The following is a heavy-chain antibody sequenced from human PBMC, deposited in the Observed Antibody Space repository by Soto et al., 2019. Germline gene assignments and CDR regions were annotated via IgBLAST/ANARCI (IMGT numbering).Heavy chain of an antibody. CDR1: GFTFSSYG. CDR3: AKDRTPTFMVRGKIKRFDY. Sequence: PGGSLRLSCAASGFTFSSYGMHWVRQAPGKGLEWVAVISYDGSNKYYADSVKGRFTISRDNSKNTLYLQMNSLRAEDTAVYYCAKDRTPTFMVRGKIKRFDYWGQGTLVTVSS. V-gene: IGHV3-30*18. D-gene: IGHD3-10*01. CDR2: ISYDGSNK. J-gene: IGHJ4*02.